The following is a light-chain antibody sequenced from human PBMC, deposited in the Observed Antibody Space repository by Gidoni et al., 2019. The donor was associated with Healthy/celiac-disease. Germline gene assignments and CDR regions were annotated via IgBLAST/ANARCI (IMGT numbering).Light chain of an antibody. J-gene: IGKJ4*01. CDR1: QDISNY. CDR3: QQYDNPALT. CDR2: DAS. Sequence: DIQMTQYPSSLSASVGDRVTITCQASQDISNYLNWYQQKPGKAPKLLIYDASNLETGVPSRFSGSGSGTDFTFTISSLQPEDIATYYCQQYDNPALTFGGXTKVEIK. V-gene: IGKV1-33*01.